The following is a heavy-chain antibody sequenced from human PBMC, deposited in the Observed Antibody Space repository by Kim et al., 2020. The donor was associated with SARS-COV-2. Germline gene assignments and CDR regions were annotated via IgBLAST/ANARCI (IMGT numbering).Heavy chain of an antibody. J-gene: IGHJ4*02. CDR3: AKTGYYYDSSGYYSMD. CDR1: GYIFSNYG. D-gene: IGHD3-22*01. CDR2: ISGHNGNT. V-gene: IGHV1-18*01. Sequence: ASVKVSCKTYGYIFSNYGLSWVRRAPGQGLEWMGWISGHNGNTNDARKFQGRVKLTTDTSTNTAYMELRSLTSDDTGVYFFAKTGYYYDSSGYYSMDWGQGTLVTVSS.